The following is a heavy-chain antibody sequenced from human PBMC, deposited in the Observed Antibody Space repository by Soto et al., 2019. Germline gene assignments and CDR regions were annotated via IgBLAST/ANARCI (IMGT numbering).Heavy chain of an antibody. J-gene: IGHJ6*02. Sequence: GASVKVSCKASGGTFSSYAISWVRQAPGQGLEWMGGIIPIFGTANYAQKFQGRVTITADESTSTAYMELSSLRSEDTAVYYCARDLQQLAQYYYGMDVWGQGTTVTVSS. D-gene: IGHD6-13*01. CDR1: GGTFSSYA. CDR3: ARDLQQLAQYYYGMDV. CDR2: IIPIFGTA. V-gene: IGHV1-69*13.